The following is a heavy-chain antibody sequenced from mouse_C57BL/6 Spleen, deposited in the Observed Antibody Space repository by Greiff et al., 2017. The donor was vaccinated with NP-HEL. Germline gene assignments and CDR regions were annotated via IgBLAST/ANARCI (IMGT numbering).Heavy chain of an antibody. CDR3: AIWDYDGFPYAMDY. J-gene: IGHJ4*01. CDR2: IHPSDSDT. CDR1: GYTFTSYW. D-gene: IGHD2-4*01. V-gene: IGHV1-74*01. Sequence: QVQLQQSGAELVKPGASVKVSCKASGYTFTSYWMHWVKQRPGQGLEWIGRIHPSDSDTNYNQKFKGKATLTVDKYSSTAYMQLSSLTSEESAVYYCAIWDYDGFPYAMDYWGQGASVTVSS.